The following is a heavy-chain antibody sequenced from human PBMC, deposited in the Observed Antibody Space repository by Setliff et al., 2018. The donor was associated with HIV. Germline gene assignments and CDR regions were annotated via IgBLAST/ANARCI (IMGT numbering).Heavy chain of an antibody. Sequence: SETLSLTCTVSGGSISSGGYYWSWIRQHPGKGLEWIGYISYSGSTYYNPSLKSRVTISVDSSKSHFSLNLSSVTVADTAVYYCATVVPAAHFDYWGQGTLVTVTS. J-gene: IGHJ4*02. D-gene: IGHD2-2*01. CDR3: ATVVPAAHFDY. V-gene: IGHV4-31*03. CDR1: GGSISSGGYY. CDR2: ISYSGST.